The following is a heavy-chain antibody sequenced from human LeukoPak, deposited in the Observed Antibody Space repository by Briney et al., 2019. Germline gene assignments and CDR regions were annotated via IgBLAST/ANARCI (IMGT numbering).Heavy chain of an antibody. V-gene: IGHV3-11*06. CDR2: ITSSRSYT. CDR3: ARAPSAVAGMLDY. Sequence: GGSLRLSCAASGFSFSDYSMSWIRQAPGKGLEWVSYITSSRSYTNYADSVKGRFTISRDNAKNSLYLQMNSLRAEDTAVYYCARAPSAVAGMLDYWGQGTLVTVSS. D-gene: IGHD6-19*01. J-gene: IGHJ4*02. CDR1: GFSFSDYS.